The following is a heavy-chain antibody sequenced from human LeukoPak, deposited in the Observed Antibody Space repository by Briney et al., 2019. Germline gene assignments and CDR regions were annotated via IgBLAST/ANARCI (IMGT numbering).Heavy chain of an antibody. V-gene: IGHV4-34*01. CDR3: ARGQDYYDSSGYYPFDY. CDR2: INHSGST. J-gene: IGHJ4*02. Sequence: PSETLCLTCAVYGGSFSGYYWSWIRQPPGKGLEWIGEINHSGSTNYNPSLKSRVTISVDTSKNQFSLKLSSVTAADTAVYYCARGQDYYDSSGYYPFDYWGQGTLVTVSS. CDR1: GGSFSGYY. D-gene: IGHD3-22*01.